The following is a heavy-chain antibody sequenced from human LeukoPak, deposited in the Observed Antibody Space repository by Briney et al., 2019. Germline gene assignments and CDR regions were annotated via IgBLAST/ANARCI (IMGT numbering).Heavy chain of an antibody. Sequence: GGSLRLSCIASRFTFSTYAMSWVRQAPGKGLEWVSSICGSGDTTYYTGSVKGRFTISRDNSKNALYLQMSSLRAEDTAVYYCAKSQRNDQQVVQRIDYWGQGTLVTVSS. J-gene: IGHJ4*02. V-gene: IGHV3-23*01. D-gene: IGHD2-2*01. CDR1: RFTFSTYA. CDR2: ICGSGDTT. CDR3: AKSQRNDQQVVQRIDY.